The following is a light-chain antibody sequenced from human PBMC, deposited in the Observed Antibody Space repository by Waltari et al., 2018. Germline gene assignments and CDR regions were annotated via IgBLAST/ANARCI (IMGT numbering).Light chain of an antibody. J-gene: IGKJ1*01. CDR3: QNHERLPAT. Sequence: EIVLTQSPGTLSLSPGERATLSCRASQSVSKSLAWYQQRPGQAPRLPIYAASTRATGIPDRFSGSGSGTDFSLTISRLEPEDFAVYYCQNHERLPATFGQGTKVEIK. CDR1: QSVSKS. CDR2: AAS. V-gene: IGKV3-20*01.